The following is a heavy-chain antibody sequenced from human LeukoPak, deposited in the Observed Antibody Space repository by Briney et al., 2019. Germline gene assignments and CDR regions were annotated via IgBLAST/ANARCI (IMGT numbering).Heavy chain of an antibody. V-gene: IGHV4-59*02. D-gene: IGHD2-8*02. Sequence: SETLSLTCSVSGDSVTSTYWSWIRQPPGKGLEWIAYGHHSESSNYNPSFRSRVTIPVDTSRNQFSLRLTSVTAADTAVYYCVRESAGSLHDSTAAFHYWGQGILVIVSS. CDR3: VRESAGSLHDSTAAFHY. J-gene: IGHJ4*02. CDR1: GDSVTSTY. CDR2: GHHSESS.